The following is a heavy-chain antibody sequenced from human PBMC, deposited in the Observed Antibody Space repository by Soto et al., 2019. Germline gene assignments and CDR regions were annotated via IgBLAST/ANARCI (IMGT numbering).Heavy chain of an antibody. CDR2: ISVSNGNT. V-gene: IGHV1-18*01. CDR1: GYTFATYG. J-gene: IGHJ4*01. CDR3: ARGIFALDY. Sequence: QVQLVQSGAEVKRPGASVIVSCKTSGYTFATYGITWVRQAPGQGLEWRGWISVSNGNTKYAQSLQGRLTLTTDTSTNTAFMDLRSLTSDDTAVYYCARGIFALDYWGHGSLVTVSS.